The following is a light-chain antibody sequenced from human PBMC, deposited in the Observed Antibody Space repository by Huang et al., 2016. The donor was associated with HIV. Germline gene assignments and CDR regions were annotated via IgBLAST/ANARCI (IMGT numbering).Light chain of an antibody. CDR1: QGIKNY. V-gene: IGKV1-9*01. J-gene: IGKJ4*01. Sequence: IQLTQSPSSLSASVGDRVSITCRASQGIKNYLAWYQQKPGKAPNLLISGASTLQSGVPSRFSGSGSGTDFTLTISSLQPEDFATYYCQQLDTYPPTFGGGTKVDIK. CDR2: GAS. CDR3: QQLDTYPPT.